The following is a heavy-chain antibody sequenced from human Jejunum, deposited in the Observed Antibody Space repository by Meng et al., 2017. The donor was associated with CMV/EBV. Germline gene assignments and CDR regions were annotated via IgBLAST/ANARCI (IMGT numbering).Heavy chain of an antibody. D-gene: IGHD2-15*01. CDR3: ARDTPHNAFDP. CDR2: INQDGSEK. Sequence: CEASGFTFSIYWMTWVRQAPGKGLEWVANINQDGSEKNYVDSVKGRFTVSRDDARNIIYLQMNNLRDEDTAVYYCARDTPHNAFDPWGQGALVTVSS. CDR1: GFTFSIYW. V-gene: IGHV3-7*01. J-gene: IGHJ5*02.